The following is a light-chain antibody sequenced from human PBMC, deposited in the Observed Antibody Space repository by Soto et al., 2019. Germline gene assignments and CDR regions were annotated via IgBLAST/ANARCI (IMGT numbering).Light chain of an antibody. CDR3: GSWDSSLCAYV. CDR2: DDN. J-gene: IGLJ1*01. CDR1: SSNIGGNS. V-gene: IGLV1-51*01. Sequence: QSVLTQPHSVSAAPGQKVTISCSGSSSNIGGNSVSWYQQLPGTAPKLLIYDDNKRPSGIPDRFSGSKSGTSATLGITGFQTGDEADYYCGSWDSSLCAYVFGSGPKVTAL.